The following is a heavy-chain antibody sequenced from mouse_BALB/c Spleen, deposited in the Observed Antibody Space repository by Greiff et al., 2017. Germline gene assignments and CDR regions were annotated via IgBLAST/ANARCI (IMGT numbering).Heavy chain of an antibody. CDR3: ARPISTTVFDY. CDR2: IDHANGNT. J-gene: IGHJ2*01. CDR1: GFNFNDSY. V-gene: IGHV14-3*02. Sequence: VQVQQSGGELVKPGASVKLSCTASGFNFNDSYMHWVKQSPEQGLEWIGRIDHANGNTEYDPKFPGKATITADTSSNTAYLQLSSLTSEDTAGYYCARPISTTVFDYWGQGTTLTVSS. D-gene: IGHD1-1*01.